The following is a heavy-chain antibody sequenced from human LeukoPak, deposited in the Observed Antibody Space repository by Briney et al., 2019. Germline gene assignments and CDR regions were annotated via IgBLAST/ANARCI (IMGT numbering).Heavy chain of an antibody. CDR1: GGSFSGYY. D-gene: IGHD2-2*01. Sequence: PSETLSLTCAVYGGSFSGYYWSWIRQPPGKGLEWIGEINHSGSTNYNPSLKSRVTISVDTSKNQFSLKLSSVTAADTAVYYCARGLTDIVVVPAAKSLKNEYSSSSERYYHYMDVWGKGTTVTVSS. V-gene: IGHV4-34*01. CDR2: INHSGST. CDR3: ARGLTDIVVVPAAKSLKNEYSSSSERYYHYMDV. J-gene: IGHJ6*03.